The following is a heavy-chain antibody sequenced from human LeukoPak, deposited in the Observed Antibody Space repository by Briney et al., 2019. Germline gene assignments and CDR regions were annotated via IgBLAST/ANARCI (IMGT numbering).Heavy chain of an antibody. Sequence: SGPTLVNPTQTLTLTCTFSGFSLTTSGVGVGWIRQPPGKALEWLALIYCDDDKRYSPSLKSRLTITKDNSKNQVVLTMTNMDPVDTATYYCAHRPAYQTGGGAFDIWGQGAMVTVSS. V-gene: IGHV2-5*02. D-gene: IGHD2-8*02. J-gene: IGHJ3*02. CDR3: AHRPAYQTGGGAFDI. CDR1: GFSLTTSGVG. CDR2: IYCDDDK.